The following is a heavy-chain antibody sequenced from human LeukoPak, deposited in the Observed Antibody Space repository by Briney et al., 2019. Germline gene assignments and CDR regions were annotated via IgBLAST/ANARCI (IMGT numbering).Heavy chain of an antibody. J-gene: IGHJ4*02. Sequence: PGGSLRLSCAASGFSFNTYWMYWVHQAPGKGLVWVSHINPDGSIVNYEDSVKGRFTISRDNSKNTLYLQMNSLRAEDTAVYYCAKAVGYSSGWYGLFDYWGQGTLVTVSS. CDR1: GFSFNTYW. CDR3: AKAVGYSSGWYGLFDY. CDR2: INPDGSIV. D-gene: IGHD6-19*01. V-gene: IGHV3-74*01.